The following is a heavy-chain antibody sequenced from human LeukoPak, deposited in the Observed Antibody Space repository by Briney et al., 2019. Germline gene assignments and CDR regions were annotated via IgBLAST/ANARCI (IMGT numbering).Heavy chain of an antibody. V-gene: IGHV4-59*01. CDR3: ARVRYSSSPHFDY. J-gene: IGHJ4*02. CDR1: GGSISSYY. D-gene: IGHD6-6*01. Sequence: SETLSLTCTVSGGSISSYYWSWIRQPPGKGLEWIGYIYYSGSTNYNPSLKSRVTISLDTSNNQFSLKLSSVTAADTAVYYCARVRYSSSPHFDYWGQGTLVTVSS. CDR2: IYYSGST.